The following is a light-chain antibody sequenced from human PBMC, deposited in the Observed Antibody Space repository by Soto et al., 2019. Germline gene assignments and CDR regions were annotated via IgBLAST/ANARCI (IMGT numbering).Light chain of an antibody. V-gene: IGKV3-20*01. CDR1: QSVSSNY. Sequence: EIVLTQSPGTLSLSPGERATLSCRASQSVSSNYLAWYQQKPGQAPRLLIYGASSRATGIADRFSGSGSGPDFTLTISRLEPEDFAVYYCQQYDSSPLTFGGGTKVEIK. J-gene: IGKJ4*01. CDR3: QQYDSSPLT. CDR2: GAS.